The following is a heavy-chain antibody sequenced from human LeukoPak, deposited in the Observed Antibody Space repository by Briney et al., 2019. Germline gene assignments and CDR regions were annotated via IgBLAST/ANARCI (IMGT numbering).Heavy chain of an antibody. Sequence: SETLSLTCTVSGGSISSYYWSWIRQPPGKGLEWIGYIYYSGSTDYNPSLKSRVTISVDTSKNQFSLKLSSVTAADTAVYYCARALSRYQLLLPWGQGTLVTVSS. CDR3: ARALSRYQLLLP. D-gene: IGHD2-2*01. CDR1: GGSISSYY. J-gene: IGHJ5*02. CDR2: IYYSGST. V-gene: IGHV4-59*12.